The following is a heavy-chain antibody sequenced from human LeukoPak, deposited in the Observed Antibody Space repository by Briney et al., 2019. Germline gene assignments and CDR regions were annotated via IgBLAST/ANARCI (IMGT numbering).Heavy chain of an antibody. V-gene: IGHV1-8*03. J-gene: IGHJ4*02. D-gene: IGHD1-26*01. CDR1: GYTFTTYD. Sequence: ASVKVSCKASGYTFTTYDINWVRQAPGQGLEWMGWMNPNSGSTGYAQKFQGRVTFSRDTSMSTAFMELSSLTSEDTAVYYCARLLEADYFDYWGQGTLVTVSS. CDR2: MNPNSGST. CDR3: ARLLEADYFDY.